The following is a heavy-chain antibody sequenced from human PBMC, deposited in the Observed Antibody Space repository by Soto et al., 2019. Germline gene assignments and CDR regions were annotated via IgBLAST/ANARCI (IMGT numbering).Heavy chain of an antibody. Sequence: GVSLRLSCAASGFMFSNYAMFWFRQAPGKGLEWVSTIYAAGSSKYYAGSVKGRFTISRDNSRDTLFLQMDSLRAEDTAIYFCAKDLIRGDGYEDPDYWGQGTLVTVSS. CDR3: AKDLIRGDGYEDPDY. CDR2: IYAAGSSK. CDR1: GFMFSNYA. J-gene: IGHJ4*02. V-gene: IGHV3-23*01. D-gene: IGHD5-12*01.